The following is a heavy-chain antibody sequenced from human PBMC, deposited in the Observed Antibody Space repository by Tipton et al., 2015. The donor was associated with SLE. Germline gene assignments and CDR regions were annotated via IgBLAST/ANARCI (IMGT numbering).Heavy chain of an antibody. CDR1: GGSISSSLYY. J-gene: IGHJ1*01. D-gene: IGHD6-13*01. Sequence: TLSLTCSVSGGSISSSLYYWGWVRQPPGKGLEWIATIHYSGNSYTNPPLKSRVTISVDTSKNQFSLKLTAVTAADTAVYYCASPVAAAGKDDPLQHWGQDTLVTVSS. CDR3: ASPVAAAGKDDPLQH. CDR2: IHYSGNS. V-gene: IGHV4-39*01.